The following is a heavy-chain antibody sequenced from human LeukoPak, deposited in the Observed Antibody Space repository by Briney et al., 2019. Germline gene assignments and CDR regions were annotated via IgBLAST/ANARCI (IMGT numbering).Heavy chain of an antibody. CDR3: AKTMTGYVWGSPNY. Sequence: PGGSLRLSCAASGFTFSSYGMHWVRQAPGKGLEWVAVISYDGSKKYYADSVKGRFTISRDNSKNTLYLQMNSLRAEDTAVYYCAKTMTGYVWGSPNYWGQGTLVTVSS. D-gene: IGHD3-16*01. CDR1: GFTFSSYG. J-gene: IGHJ4*02. CDR2: ISYDGSKK. V-gene: IGHV3-30*18.